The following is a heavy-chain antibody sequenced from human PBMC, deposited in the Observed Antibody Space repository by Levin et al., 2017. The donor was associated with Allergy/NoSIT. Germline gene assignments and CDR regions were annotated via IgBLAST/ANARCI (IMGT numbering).Heavy chain of an antibody. Sequence: SCAASGFSFSSYDIHWVRQAPGKGLEWVAVISYDGTNKKSADSVKGRFTISRDNSKNTLYLQMNSLRSEDTAVYYCATYGDPLNDYWGQGTLVTVSS. CDR3: ATYGDPLNDY. V-gene: IGHV3-30*03. J-gene: IGHJ4*02. D-gene: IGHD4-17*01. CDR2: ISYDGTNK. CDR1: GFSFSSYD.